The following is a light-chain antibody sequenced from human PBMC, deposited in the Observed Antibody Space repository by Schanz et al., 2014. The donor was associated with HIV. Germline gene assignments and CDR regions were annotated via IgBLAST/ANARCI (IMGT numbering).Light chain of an antibody. Sequence: QSVLTQPASVSGSPGQSISISCTGTSSDVGRNSCVSWYQHLPDKAPKLIISDVGYRPSGVSNRFSASKSDNTASLTISGLEAEDEAYYYCPPCKTTNTWVFGGGTKLTVL. V-gene: IGLV2-14*03. J-gene: IGLJ3*02. CDR2: DVG. CDR1: SSDVGRNSC. CDR3: PPCKTTNTWV.